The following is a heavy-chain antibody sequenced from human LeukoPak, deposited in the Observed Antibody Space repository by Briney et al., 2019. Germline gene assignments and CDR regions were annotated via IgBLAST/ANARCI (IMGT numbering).Heavy chain of an antibody. CDR2: ISWNSGSI. V-gene: IGHV3-9*01. Sequence: GGPLRLSCAASGFTFDDYAMHWVRQAPGKGLEWVSGISWNSGSIGYADSVKGRFTISRDNAKNSLYLQMNSLRAEGTALYYCISGSGSRPFDYWGQGTLVTISS. J-gene: IGHJ4*02. D-gene: IGHD3-10*01. CDR1: GFTFDDYA. CDR3: ISGSGSRPFDY.